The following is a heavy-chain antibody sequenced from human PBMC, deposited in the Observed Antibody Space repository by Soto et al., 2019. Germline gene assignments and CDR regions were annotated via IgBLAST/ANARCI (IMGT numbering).Heavy chain of an antibody. CDR2: ISTYNGNT. V-gene: IGHV1-18*01. CDR1: GYIFTTYG. CDR3: ARDLRITGTTNWFDP. D-gene: IGHD1-20*01. Sequence: ASVKVSCKASGYIFTTYGISWVLQAPGQGLEWMGWISTYNGNTNYAQKLQGRVTMTTDTSTSTAYMELRSLRSDDTAVYYCARDLRITGTTNWFDPWGQGTLVTVSS. J-gene: IGHJ5*02.